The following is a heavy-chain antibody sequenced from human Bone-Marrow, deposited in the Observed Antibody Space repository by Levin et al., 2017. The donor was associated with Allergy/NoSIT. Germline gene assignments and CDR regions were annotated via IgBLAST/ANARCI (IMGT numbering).Heavy chain of an antibody. Sequence: SETLSLTCTVSGGSISSYYWSWIRQPPGKGLEWIGYIYYSGSTNYNPSLKSRVTISVDTSKNQFSLKLSSVTAADTAVYYCTRSIAARPRLASFDYWGQGTLVTVSS. CDR2: IYYSGST. CDR1: GGSISSYY. V-gene: IGHV4-59*08. CDR3: TRSIAARPRLASFDY. D-gene: IGHD6-6*01. J-gene: IGHJ4*02.